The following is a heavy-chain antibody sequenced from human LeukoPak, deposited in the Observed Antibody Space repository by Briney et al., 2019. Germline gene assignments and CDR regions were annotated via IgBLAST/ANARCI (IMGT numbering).Heavy chain of an antibody. J-gene: IGHJ4*02. D-gene: IGHD4-17*01. V-gene: IGHV4-34*01. CDR2: INHSGST. CDR3: ARSGHLLTVRSGDY. Sequence: SESLSLTCAVYGGSFSGYYWSWIRQPPGKGLEWIGEINHSGSTNYNPSPKSRVTISVDTSKNQFSLKLSSVTAADTAVYYCARSGHLLTVRSGDYWGQGTLVTVSS. CDR1: GGSFSGYY.